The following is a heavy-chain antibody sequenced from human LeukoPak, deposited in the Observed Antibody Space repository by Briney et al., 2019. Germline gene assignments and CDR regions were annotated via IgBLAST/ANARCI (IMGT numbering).Heavy chain of an antibody. D-gene: IGHD3-10*01. Sequence: SETLSLTCTVSGYSISSGYYWGWIRQPPGKGLEWIGSIYHSGSTNYNPSLKSRVTISVDTSKNQFSLKLSSVTAADTAVYYCARRLAVRGVIPYYYYYYMDVWGKGTTVTISS. CDR3: ARRLAVRGVIPYYYYYYMDV. CDR1: GYSISSGYY. CDR2: IYHSGST. V-gene: IGHV4-38-2*02. J-gene: IGHJ6*03.